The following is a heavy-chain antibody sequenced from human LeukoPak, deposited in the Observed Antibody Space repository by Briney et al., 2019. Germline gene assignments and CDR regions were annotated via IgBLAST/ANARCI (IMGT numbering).Heavy chain of an antibody. CDR3: ARLTRSSSCLEY. V-gene: IGHV4-30-2*01. CDR1: GGSISSGGYY. Sequence: SETLSLTCTVSGGSISSGGYYWSWIRQPPGKGLEWIGYIYHSGSTYYNPSLKSRVTISVDRSKNQFSLKLSSVTAADTAVYYCARLTRSSSCLEYWGQGTLVTVSS. D-gene: IGHD6-13*01. CDR2: IYHSGST. J-gene: IGHJ4*02.